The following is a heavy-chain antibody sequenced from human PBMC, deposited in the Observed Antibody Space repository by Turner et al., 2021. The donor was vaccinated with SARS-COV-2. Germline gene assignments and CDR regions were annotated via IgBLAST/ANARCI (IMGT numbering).Heavy chain of an antibody. D-gene: IGHD3-22*01. CDR1: GLTFSSYT. CDR3: ARQGDYYDSSGYYPDAFDI. CDR2: ISSSSSYI. J-gene: IGHJ3*02. Sequence: EVQLVESGGGLVKPGGSLRLSCAASGLTFSSYTMDWVRQAQGKGLEWVSSISSSSSYIYYADSVKGRFTISRDNAKNSLYLQMNSLRAEDTAVFYCARQGDYYDSSGYYPDAFDIWGQGTMVTVSS. V-gene: IGHV3-21*01.